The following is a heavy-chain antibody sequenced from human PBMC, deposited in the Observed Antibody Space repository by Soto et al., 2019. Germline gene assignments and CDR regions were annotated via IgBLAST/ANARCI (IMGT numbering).Heavy chain of an antibody. V-gene: IGHV1-18*01. CDR1: GYTITSYG. J-gene: IGHJ1*01. Sequence: GASVKVSCKDSGYTITSYGIRWVRQAPRQGLEWMGWISGYNGNTNYVQKLQGRVTMTTDTSTSTAYMELRSLRSDDTAVYYCARDGNDYGDYVYFQHWGQGTLVTVSS. CDR2: ISGYNGNT. CDR3: ARDGNDYGDYVYFQH. D-gene: IGHD4-17*01.